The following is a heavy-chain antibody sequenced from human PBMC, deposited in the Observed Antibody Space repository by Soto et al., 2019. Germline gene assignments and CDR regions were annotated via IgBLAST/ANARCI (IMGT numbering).Heavy chain of an antibody. J-gene: IGHJ4*02. CDR1: GGTFSSYT. D-gene: IGHD3-16*01. CDR2: IIPILGIA. CDR3: XXXXXXXXXXGGYYFDY. V-gene: IGHV1-69*02. Sequence: QVQLVQSGAEVKKPGSSVKVSCKASGGTFSSYTISWVRQAPGQGLEWMGRIIPILGIANYAQKFQGRVTITADKSTSTAYXXXXXLRSEDTXXXXXXXXXXXXXXXGGYYFDYWGQGTLVTVSS.